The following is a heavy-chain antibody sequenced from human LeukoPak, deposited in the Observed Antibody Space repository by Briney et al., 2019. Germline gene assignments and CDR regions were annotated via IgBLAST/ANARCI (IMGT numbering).Heavy chain of an antibody. D-gene: IGHD4-17*01. J-gene: IGHJ4*02. CDR3: ARVRSPYGEFDY. CDR2: TYYRSNLYN. Sequence: SQTLSLTCALSGDIVSSNSAAWDWIRQSPSRGLEWLVRTYYRSNLYNDYAGSVKNRITINPDTSKNQFSLQLNSVTPEDTAVYYCARVRSPYGEFDYWGQGTLVTVSS. V-gene: IGHV6-1*01. CDR1: GDIVSSNSAA.